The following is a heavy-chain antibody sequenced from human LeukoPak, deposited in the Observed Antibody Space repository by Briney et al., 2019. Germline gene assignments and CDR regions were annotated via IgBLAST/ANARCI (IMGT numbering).Heavy chain of an antibody. CDR2: IYYSGST. V-gene: IGHV4-59*12. CDR1: GGSISTYY. Sequence: SETLSLTCTVSGGSISTYYWSWIRQPPGKGLDWIGYIYYSGSTNYNPSLKSRVTISIDTSKNQFSLKLSSVTAADTAVYYCARTYYYDSSGKTVWYDPWGQGTLVTVSS. J-gene: IGHJ5*02. CDR3: ARTYYYDSSGKTVWYDP. D-gene: IGHD3-22*01.